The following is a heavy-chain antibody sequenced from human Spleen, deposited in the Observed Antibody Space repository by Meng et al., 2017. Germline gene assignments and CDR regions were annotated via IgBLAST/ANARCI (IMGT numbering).Heavy chain of an antibody. CDR3: ARKDGYNIIDY. V-gene: IGHV4-4*02. CDR1: GGSITNNNW. D-gene: IGHD5-24*01. J-gene: IGHJ4*02. Sequence: QGQLQEPGPGLVKPSGTLSLTCAVSGGSITNNNWWLWVRQPPGKGLEWIGEINHSGSTNYNPSLKSRVTISVDTSKNQFSLKLSSVTAADTAVYYCARKDGYNIIDYWGQGTLVTVPS. CDR2: INHSGST.